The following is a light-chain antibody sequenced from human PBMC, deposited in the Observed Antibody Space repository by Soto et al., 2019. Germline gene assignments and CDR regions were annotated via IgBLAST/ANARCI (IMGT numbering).Light chain of an antibody. CDR3: NQYGSSPHT. CDR2: GAY. J-gene: IGKJ5*01. CDR1: QSVSSNY. V-gene: IGKV3-20*01. Sequence: EIVMTQSPATLSVSPGERASLSCRASQSVSSNYLAWFQQKPGQAPRLLISGAYSRATGIQDRFSGSGSGTDFTLTIRRLEPEDFAVYYCNQYGSSPHTFGQGTRLEIK.